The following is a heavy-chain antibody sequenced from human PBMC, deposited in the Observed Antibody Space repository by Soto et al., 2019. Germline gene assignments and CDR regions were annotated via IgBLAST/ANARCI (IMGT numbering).Heavy chain of an antibody. Sequence: GGSLRLSCAASGFTFSSYAMSWVRQAPGKGLEWVSAISGSGGSTYYADSVKGRFTISRDNSKNTLYLQMNSLRAEDTAVYYCARVFGVVITPFDYWGQGTLVTVSS. J-gene: IGHJ4*02. CDR1: GFTFSSYA. V-gene: IGHV3-23*01. D-gene: IGHD3-3*01. CDR3: ARVFGVVITPFDY. CDR2: ISGSGGST.